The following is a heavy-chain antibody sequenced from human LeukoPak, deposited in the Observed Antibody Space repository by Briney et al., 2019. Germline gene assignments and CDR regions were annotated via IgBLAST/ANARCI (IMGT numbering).Heavy chain of an antibody. D-gene: IGHD2-2*01. CDR3: ARDIVVVPAPKGWFDP. J-gene: IGHJ5*02. CDR2: IYYSGST. Sequence: SETLSLTCTVSGGSISSYYWSWIRQPPGKGLEWIGYIYYSGSTNYNPSLKSRVTISVDTSKNQFSLKLSSVTAADTAVYYCARDIVVVPAPKGWFDPWGQGTLVTVSS. V-gene: IGHV4-59*12. CDR1: GGSISSYY.